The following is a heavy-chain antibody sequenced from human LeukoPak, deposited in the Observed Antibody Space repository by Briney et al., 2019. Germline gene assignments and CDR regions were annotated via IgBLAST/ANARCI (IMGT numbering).Heavy chain of an antibody. V-gene: IGHV4-61*02. J-gene: IGHJ3*02. Sequence: TLSLTCTVSGGSISSGSYYWSWIRQPAGKGLEWIGRIYTSGSTNYNPSLKSRVTISVDTSKNQFSLKLSSVTAADTAVYYCARGGGWYGASDIWGQGTMVTVSS. CDR1: GGSISSGSYY. D-gene: IGHD6-19*01. CDR3: ARGGGWYGASDI. CDR2: IYTSGST.